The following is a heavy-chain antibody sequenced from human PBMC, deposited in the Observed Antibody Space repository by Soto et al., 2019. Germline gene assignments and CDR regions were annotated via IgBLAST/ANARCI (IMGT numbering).Heavy chain of an antibody. Sequence: PSETLSRTCAVYGGSFSCYYWSWIGQHPGKGLEWIGYIYYSGSTYYNPSLKSRVTISVDTSKNQFSLKLSSVTAADTAVYYCARDPRGGYSYGFGYYYGMDVWGQGTTVTVSS. CDR2: IYYSGST. J-gene: IGHJ6*02. CDR3: ARDPRGGYSYGFGYYYGMDV. CDR1: GGSFSCYY. V-gene: IGHV4-31*11. D-gene: IGHD5-18*01.